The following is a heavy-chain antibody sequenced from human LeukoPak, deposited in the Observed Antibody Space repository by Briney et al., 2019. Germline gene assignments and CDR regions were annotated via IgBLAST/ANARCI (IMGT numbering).Heavy chain of an antibody. CDR2: INPNSGDT. Sequence: GASVKVSCKASGYTFTGYYIHWVRQAPGQGLEWMGCINPNSGDTNYAQMFQGRVTMTRDTSISTAYMELSSLRSEDTAVYYCARGLYCSSTSRCYDYGMDVWGQGTTVTVSS. D-gene: IGHD2-2*01. CDR1: GYTFTGYY. J-gene: IGHJ6*02. CDR3: ARGLYCSSTSRCYDYGMDV. V-gene: IGHV1-2*02.